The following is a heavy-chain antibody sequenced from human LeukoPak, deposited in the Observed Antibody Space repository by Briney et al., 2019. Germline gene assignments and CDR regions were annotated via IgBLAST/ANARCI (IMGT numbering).Heavy chain of an antibody. CDR3: ASLPGAAGTFYGMDV. D-gene: IGHD6-13*01. CDR1: GFTFSSYA. J-gene: IGHJ6*02. CDR2: ISGSGGST. V-gene: IGHV3-23*01. Sequence: QPGGSLRLSCAASGFTFSSYAMSWVRQAPGKGLEWVSAISGSGGSTYYADSVKGRFTISRDNSKNTLYLQMNSLRAEDTAVYYCASLPGAAGTFYGMDVWGQGTTVTVSS.